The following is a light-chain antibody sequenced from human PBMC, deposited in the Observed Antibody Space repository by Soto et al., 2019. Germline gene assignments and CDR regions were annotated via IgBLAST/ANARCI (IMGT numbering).Light chain of an antibody. J-gene: IGKJ4*01. CDR1: QNVNNNY. CDR2: SVS. Sequence: EIVLTQSPGTLSSSPGERATLSCRASQNVNNNYIAWYQQKPGLAPRLLIYSVSRRATGVPDRFSGSGSGADFTLTITGLEPEDFAVYFCQQFSSTPLTFGGGTKLEI. CDR3: QQFSSTPLT. V-gene: IGKV3-20*01.